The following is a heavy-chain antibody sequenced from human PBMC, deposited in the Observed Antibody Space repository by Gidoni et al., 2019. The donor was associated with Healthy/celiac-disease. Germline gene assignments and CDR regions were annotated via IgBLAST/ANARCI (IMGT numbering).Heavy chain of an antibody. CDR3: ARVQSSSLFDY. Sequence: EGRLVGVGGGLVQPGGSLRLPCPAPGFTFSSYSMHWVRQSPGKGLEWVSDISSSSSTIYYADTVKGRFTISRDNAKNSLYLQMNSLRAEDTAVYYCARVQSSSLFDYWGQGTLVTVSS. CDR1: GFTFSSYS. V-gene: IGHV3-48*04. CDR2: ISSSSSTI. J-gene: IGHJ4*02. D-gene: IGHD6-13*01.